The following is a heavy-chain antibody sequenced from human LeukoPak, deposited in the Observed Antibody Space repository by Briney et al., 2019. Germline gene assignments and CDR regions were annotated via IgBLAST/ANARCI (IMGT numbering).Heavy chain of an antibody. V-gene: IGHV4-59*01. Sequence: SETLSLTCTVSGGSISSYYWSWIRQPPGKGLEWIGYIYYSGSTNYNPSLKSRVTISVDTSKNQFSLKLSSVTAADTAVYYCARGVGYCSGGSCWGGPFFDYWGQGTLVTVSS. CDR1: GGSISSYY. J-gene: IGHJ4*02. D-gene: IGHD2-15*01. CDR3: ARGVGYCSGGSCWGGPFFDY. CDR2: IYYSGST.